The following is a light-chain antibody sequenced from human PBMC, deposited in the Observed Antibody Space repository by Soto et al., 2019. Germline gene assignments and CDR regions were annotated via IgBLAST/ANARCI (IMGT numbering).Light chain of an antibody. CDR2: DTS. V-gene: IGLV7-46*01. J-gene: IGLJ2*01. CDR3: LLSYSGARLV. CDR1: TGAVTSGHY. Sequence: QAVVTQEPSLTVSPGGTVTLTCGSSTGAVTSGHYPYWFQQKPGQAPRTLIYDTSNKHSWTPARFSGSLLGGKAALTLSGAQPEYEAAYYCLLSYSGARLVFGGGTKVTVL.